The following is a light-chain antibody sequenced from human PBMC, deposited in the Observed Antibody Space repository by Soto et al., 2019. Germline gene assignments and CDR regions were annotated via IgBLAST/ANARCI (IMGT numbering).Light chain of an antibody. CDR3: QQYNSQPT. CDR1: QSISSW. V-gene: IGKV1-5*03. Sequence: DIQMTQSPSTLSASVGDRVTITCRASQSISSWLAWYQQKPGKAPKLLIYKASSLESGVPSRFSGSGSGTEFTLTISSLQPDDFATYYCQQYNSQPTFGQGTKVDIK. CDR2: KAS. J-gene: IGKJ1*01.